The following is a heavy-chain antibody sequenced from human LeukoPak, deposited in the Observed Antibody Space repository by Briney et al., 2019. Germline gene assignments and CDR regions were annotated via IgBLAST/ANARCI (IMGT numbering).Heavy chain of an antibody. D-gene: IGHD1-26*01. CDR3: ARDRVGGGASDTWFDH. Sequence: GGSLRLSCEASGFIFSSYSMNWVRQAPGKGLEWVSSISSTGTYIYYADSVKGRFTISRDNAKNSLYLQMNSLRAEDTAVYYCARDRVGGGASDTWFDHWGQGTLVTVSS. J-gene: IGHJ5*02. V-gene: IGHV3-21*01. CDR1: GFIFSSYS. CDR2: ISSTGTYI.